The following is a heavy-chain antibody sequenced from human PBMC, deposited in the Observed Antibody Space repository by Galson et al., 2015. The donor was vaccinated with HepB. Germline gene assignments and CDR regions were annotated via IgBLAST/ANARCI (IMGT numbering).Heavy chain of an antibody. J-gene: IGHJ4*02. D-gene: IGHD2-2*01. CDR1: GYTFTGYY. CDR3: ARVRCSSTSCYFDY. Sequence: VSCKASGYTFTGYYMHWVRQAPGQGLEWMGWINPNSGGTNYAQKFQGRVTMTRDTSISTAYMELSRLRSDDTAVYYCARVRCSSTSCYFDYWGQGTLVTVSS. V-gene: IGHV1-2*02. CDR2: INPNSGGT.